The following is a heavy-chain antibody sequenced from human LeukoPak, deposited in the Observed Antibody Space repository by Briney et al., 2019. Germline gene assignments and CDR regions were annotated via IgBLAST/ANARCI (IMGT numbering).Heavy chain of an antibody. J-gene: IGHJ4*02. CDR1: AFTFSDSA. D-gene: IGHD4-23*01. Sequence: GVSLTLSCAVSAFTFSDSAIHWVRQASGKGLEWVGRIRSKTNSYATAYSASVTGRFTISRDDSKNTAYLQMDSLKTEDTAVYDCTFSYRGPDYWGKGTLVTVSS. V-gene: IGHV3-73*01. CDR3: TFSYRGPDY. CDR2: IRSKTNSYAT.